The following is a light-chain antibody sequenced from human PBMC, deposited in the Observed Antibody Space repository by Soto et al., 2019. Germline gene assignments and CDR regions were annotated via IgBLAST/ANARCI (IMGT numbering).Light chain of an antibody. J-gene: IGKJ1*01. CDR1: PSVSRN. V-gene: IGKV3D-15*01. CDR2: DAS. Sequence: EIVMTQSPATLSVSPGERATLSCRASPSVSRNLAWYQQTPGQAPRLLIFDASTRATGIPARFSGSGSGTDFTLTISSLQSEDFAVYYCQQYDNWLGTFGQGTKVEVK. CDR3: QQYDNWLGT.